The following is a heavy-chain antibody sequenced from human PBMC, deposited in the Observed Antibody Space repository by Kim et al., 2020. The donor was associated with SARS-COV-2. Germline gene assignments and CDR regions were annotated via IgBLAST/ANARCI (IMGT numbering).Heavy chain of an antibody. D-gene: IGHD3-10*01. CDR1: GYTFTGYY. CDR3: ARDFRVRGVLYYYYYYGMDG. J-gene: IGHJ6*02. Sequence: ASVKVSCKASGYTFTGYYMHWVRQAPGQGLEWMGRINPNSGGTNYAQKFQGRVTMTRDTSISTAYMELSRLRSDDTAVYYCARDFRVRGVLYYYYYYGMDGWGQGTTVTVSS. CDR2: INPNSGGT. V-gene: IGHV1-2*06.